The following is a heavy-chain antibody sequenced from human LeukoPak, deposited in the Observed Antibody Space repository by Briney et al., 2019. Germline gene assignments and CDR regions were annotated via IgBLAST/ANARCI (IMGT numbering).Heavy chain of an antibody. CDR3: ASTYYDYVWGSLDY. CDR2: ISSSSSYI. V-gene: IGHV3-21*01. D-gene: IGHD3-16*01. CDR1: GFTFSSYS. J-gene: IGHJ4*02. Sequence: GGSLRLSCAASGFTFSSYSMTWVRQAPGKGLEWVSSISSSSSYIYYADSVKGRFTISRDSSKNTLFLQMSNLRAEDTAVYYCASTYYDYVWGSLDYWGQGTLVTVSS.